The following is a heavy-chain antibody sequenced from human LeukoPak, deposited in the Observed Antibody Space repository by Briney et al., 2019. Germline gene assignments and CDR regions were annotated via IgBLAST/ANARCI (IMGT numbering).Heavy chain of an antibody. CDR2: ISSGSSTI. J-gene: IGHJ4*02. V-gene: IGHV3-48*02. D-gene: IGHD6-13*01. CDR1: GFTFSSYS. Sequence: GGSLRLSCAASGFTFSSYSMNWVRQAPGQGLEWVSYISSGSSTIYYADSVKGRFTISRDNAKTSLYLQMNSLRDEDTAVYYCARGRGSTWADFDYWGQGTLVTVSS. CDR3: ARGRGSTWADFDY.